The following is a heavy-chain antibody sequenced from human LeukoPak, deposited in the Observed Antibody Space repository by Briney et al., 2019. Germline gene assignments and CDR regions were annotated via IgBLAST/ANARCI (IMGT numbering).Heavy chain of an antibody. CDR3: AREGVAGTGSYYFDY. Sequence: ASVKVSCKASGYTFTGYYMHWVRQAPGQGLEWMGWINPNSGGTNYAQKFQGRVTMTRDTSISTAYMGLSRLRSDDTAVYYCAREGVAGTGSYYFDYWGQGTLVTVSS. CDR1: GYTFTGYY. V-gene: IGHV1-2*02. D-gene: IGHD6-19*01. CDR2: INPNSGGT. J-gene: IGHJ4*02.